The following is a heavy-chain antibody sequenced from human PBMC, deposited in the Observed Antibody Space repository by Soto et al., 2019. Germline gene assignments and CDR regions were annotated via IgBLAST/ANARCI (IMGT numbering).Heavy chain of an antibody. CDR3: ARHLGHWFDP. Sequence: QVQLQESGPGLVKPSETLSLTCTVSGDSIRNYYWSWIRQPPGKGLEYIGYIYSGGNPNYNPSLTSRVTISVDTSTNQFSLKLNAVTAADTAVYYCARHLGHWFDPWGQGTPVTVAS. CDR2: IYSGGNP. CDR1: GDSIRNYY. J-gene: IGHJ5*02. V-gene: IGHV4-59*08.